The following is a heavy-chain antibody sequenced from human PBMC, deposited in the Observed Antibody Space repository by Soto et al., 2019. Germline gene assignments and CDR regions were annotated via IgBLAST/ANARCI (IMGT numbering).Heavy chain of an antibody. V-gene: IGHV1-3*01. J-gene: IGHJ4*02. Sequence: QVQLVQSGAEVKRPGASVKVSCKASGYTFTNYAVHWVRQAPGQRPEWMGWINAGDGNTKYSRNFQGRVNITRDTSASTAYMEPSSLRSEDTAVYYCGRDGAVAGNINFDFWGQGTLVTVSS. CDR1: GYTFTNYA. CDR2: INAGDGNT. D-gene: IGHD6-19*01. CDR3: GRDGAVAGNINFDF.